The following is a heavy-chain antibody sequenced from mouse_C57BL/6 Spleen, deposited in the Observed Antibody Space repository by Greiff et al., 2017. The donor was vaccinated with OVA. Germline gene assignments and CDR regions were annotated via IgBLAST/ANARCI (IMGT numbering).Heavy chain of an antibody. CDR1: GYTFTSYW. J-gene: IGHJ3*01. CDR2: IDPSDSYT. Sequence: VQLQQSGAELVMPGASVKLSCKASGYTFTSYWMHWVKQRPGQGLEWIGEIDPSDSYTNYNQKFKGKSTLTVDKSSSTAYMQLSSLTSEDSAVYYCARRDEYWGQGTLVTVSA. D-gene: IGHD3-3*01. CDR3: ARRDEY. V-gene: IGHV1-69*01.